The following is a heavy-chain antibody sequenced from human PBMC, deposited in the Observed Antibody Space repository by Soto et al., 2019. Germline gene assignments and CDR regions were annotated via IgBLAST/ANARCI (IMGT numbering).Heavy chain of an antibody. CDR1: GFTFSSYA. Sequence: PGGSLRLSCAASGFTFSSYAMHWVRQAPGKGLEWVAVISYDGSNKYYADSVKGRFTISRDNSKNTLYLQMNSLRAEDTAVYYCARDSGRYDFGGAFDIWGQGTMVTVSS. J-gene: IGHJ3*02. CDR2: ISYDGSNK. V-gene: IGHV3-30-3*01. D-gene: IGHD1-26*01. CDR3: ARDSGRYDFGGAFDI.